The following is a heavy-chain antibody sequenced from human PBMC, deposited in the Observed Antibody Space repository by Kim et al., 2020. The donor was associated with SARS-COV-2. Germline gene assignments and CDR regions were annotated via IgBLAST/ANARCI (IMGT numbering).Heavy chain of an antibody. V-gene: IGHV3-33*01. CDR3: ARDLYYGSGSYLGYYYGMDV. D-gene: IGHD3-10*01. Sequence: GGSLRLSCAASGFTFSSYGMHWVRQAPGKGLEWVAVIWYDGSNKYYADSVKGRFTISRDNSKNTLYLQMNSLRAEDTAVYYCARDLYYGSGSYLGYYYGMDVWGQGTTVTVSS. J-gene: IGHJ6*02. CDR2: IWYDGSNK. CDR1: GFTFSSYG.